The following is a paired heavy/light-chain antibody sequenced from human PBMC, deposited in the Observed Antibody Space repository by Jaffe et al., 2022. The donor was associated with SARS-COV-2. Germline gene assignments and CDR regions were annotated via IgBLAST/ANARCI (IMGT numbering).Light chain of an antibody. CDR3: QQRSNWPLT. V-gene: IGKV3-11*01. Sequence: EIVLTQSPATLSLSPGERATLSCRASQSISKYLAWYQQKPGQAPRLLIYDASIRATGIPGRFSGSGSGTDFTLTIRSLEPEDFAVYYCQQRSNWPLTFGGGTKVEIK. J-gene: IGKJ4*01. CDR2: DAS. CDR1: QSISKY.
Heavy chain of an antibody. CDR1: GFTFSSYA. J-gene: IGHJ1*01. Sequence: EVQLLESGGGLEQPGGSLRLSCAASGFTFSSYAMSWVRQAPGKGLEWVSTITGNGDSTYYADSVKGRFAISRDNFKNTLFLQMNSLRAEDTAVYYCAKDRGYIVVANTIYFQHWGQGTLVTVSS. CDR2: ITGNGDST. V-gene: IGHV3-23*01. CDR3: AKDRGYIVVANTIYFQH. D-gene: IGHD2-21*01.